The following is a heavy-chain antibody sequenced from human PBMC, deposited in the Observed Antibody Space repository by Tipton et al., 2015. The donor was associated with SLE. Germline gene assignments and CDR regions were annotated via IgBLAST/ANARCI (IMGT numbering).Heavy chain of an antibody. V-gene: IGHV4-59*01. CDR2: IYYSGST. J-gene: IGHJ1*01. D-gene: IGHD3-16*01. Sequence: TLSLTCTVSGGSISSYYWSWIRQPPGKGLEWIGYIYYSGSTNYNPSLKSRVTISVDTSKNQFSLKLSSVTAADTAVYYCAGSTIMITFLEYFQPWGQGTLVTVSS. CDR1: GGSISSYY. CDR3: AGSTIMITFLEYFQP.